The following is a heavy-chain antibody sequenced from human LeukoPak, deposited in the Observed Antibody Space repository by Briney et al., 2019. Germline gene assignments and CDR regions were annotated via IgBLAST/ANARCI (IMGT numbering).Heavy chain of an antibody. V-gene: IGHV3-30-3*01. CDR1: GFTFSSYA. CDR2: ISYDGSNK. D-gene: IGHD3-22*01. Sequence: GGSLRLSCAASGFTFSSYAMHWVRQAPGKGLEWVAVISYDGSNKYYADSVKGRFTISRDNSRNTLYLQMNSLRAEDTAIYYCAKGSYYGGSGLAFDIWGQGTMLTVSS. J-gene: IGHJ3*02. CDR3: AKGSYYGGSGLAFDI.